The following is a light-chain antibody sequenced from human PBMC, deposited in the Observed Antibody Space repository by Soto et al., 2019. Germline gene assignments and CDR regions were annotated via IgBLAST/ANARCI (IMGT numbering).Light chain of an antibody. CDR3: QQYGSSPMYT. V-gene: IGKV3-20*01. CDR2: GAS. CDR1: QSVSSSY. Sequence: EIVLTQSPGTLYLSPGERATLSCRASQSVSSSYLAWYQQKPGQAPRLLIYGASSRATGIPDRFSGSGSWVDFTLTISRLELEEFAVYYCQQYGSSPMYTFGQGTKLELK. J-gene: IGKJ2*01.